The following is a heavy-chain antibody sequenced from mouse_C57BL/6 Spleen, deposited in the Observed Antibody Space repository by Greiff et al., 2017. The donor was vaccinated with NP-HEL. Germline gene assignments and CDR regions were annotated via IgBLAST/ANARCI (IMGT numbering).Heavy chain of an antibody. D-gene: IGHD4-1*02. Sequence: VQLQQSGPGLVKPSQSLSLTCSVTGYSITSGYYWNWIRQFPGNKLEWMGYISYDGSNNYNPSLKNRISITRDTSKNQFFLKLNSVTTEDTATYYCARVPTGRDWYFDVWGTGTTVTVSS. V-gene: IGHV3-6*01. CDR3: ARVPTGRDWYFDV. CDR1: GYSITSGYY. CDR2: ISYDGSN. J-gene: IGHJ1*03.